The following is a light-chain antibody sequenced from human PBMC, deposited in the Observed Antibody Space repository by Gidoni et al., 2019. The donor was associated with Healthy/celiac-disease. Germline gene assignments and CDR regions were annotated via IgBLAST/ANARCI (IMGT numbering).Light chain of an antibody. CDR1: QGISND. Sequence: AIQMAQSPASLSASVGDRVTITCRARQGISNDLGWYQQKPGKAPNLLIYAASNLQRGVPSRFSGSGSGTDFTLTLSSLQPEDFATYYCLQDYKYPPGFGGGTKVEIK. J-gene: IGKJ4*01. CDR2: AAS. V-gene: IGKV1-6*01. CDR3: LQDYKYPPG.